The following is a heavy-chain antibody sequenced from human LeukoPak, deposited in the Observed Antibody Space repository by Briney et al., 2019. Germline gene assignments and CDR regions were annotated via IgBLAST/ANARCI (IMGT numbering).Heavy chain of an antibody. V-gene: IGHV3-48*03. CDR1: GFTFSSYE. Sequence: PGGSLRLSCAASGFTFSSYEMNWVRQAPGKGLEWVSYISSSGSTIYYADSVKGRFAISRDNAKNSLYLQMNSLRAEDTAVYYCAELGITMIRGVWGKGTTVTISS. J-gene: IGHJ6*04. CDR2: ISSSGSTI. D-gene: IGHD3-22*01. CDR3: AELGITMIRGV.